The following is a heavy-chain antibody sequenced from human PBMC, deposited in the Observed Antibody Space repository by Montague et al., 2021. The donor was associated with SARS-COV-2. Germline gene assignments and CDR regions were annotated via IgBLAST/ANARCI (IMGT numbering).Heavy chain of an antibody. Sequence: SETLSLTCSVSGDSITNHYWSWIRQPAGKGLEWIGRMHFTGKTNFSPFFSSRLTMSADTSKNQFSLKLTSVAAADTAIYFCARDRFDFGAGRQGTIDFWGQGTLVTVSS. D-gene: IGHD3-10*01. J-gene: IGHJ4*02. CDR1: GDSITNHY. CDR2: MHFTGKT. CDR3: ARDRFDFGAGRQGTIDF. V-gene: IGHV4-4*07.